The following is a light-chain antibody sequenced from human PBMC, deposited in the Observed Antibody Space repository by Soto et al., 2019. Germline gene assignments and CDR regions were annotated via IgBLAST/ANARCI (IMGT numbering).Light chain of an antibody. CDR3: QSYDSSLSGAV. CDR1: SSNNGAGYD. CDR2: GNS. J-gene: IGLJ7*01. Sequence: SVLTQPPSVSGAPGQRGTISCTGGSSNNGAGYDVHWYQQLPGTAPKLLIYGNSNRPSGVPDRFSGSKSGTSASLAITGLQAEDEADYYCQSYDSSLSGAVFGGGTQLTVL. V-gene: IGLV1-40*01.